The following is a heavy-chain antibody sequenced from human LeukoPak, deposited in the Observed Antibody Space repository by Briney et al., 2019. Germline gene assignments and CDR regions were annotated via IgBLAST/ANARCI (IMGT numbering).Heavy chain of an antibody. CDR2: IYHSGST. V-gene: IGHV4-4*02. D-gene: IGHD5-12*01. CDR1: GGSISSSNW. Sequence: PSETLSLTCAVSGGSISSSNWWSWIRQPPGKGLEWIGEIYHSGSTYYNPSLQSRVTISIDTSKNQFSLKLRFVTAADTAVYYCARTTEGYAGGPRYSYYYYMDVWGKGTTVTISS. CDR3: ARTTEGYAGGPRYSYYYYMDV. J-gene: IGHJ6*03.